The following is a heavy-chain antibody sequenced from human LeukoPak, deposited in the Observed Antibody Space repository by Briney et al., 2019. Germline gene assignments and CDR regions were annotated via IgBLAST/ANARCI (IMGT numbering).Heavy chain of an antibody. J-gene: IGHJ4*02. CDR3: ARQRGVGATPFDY. Sequence: GESLKISCQVSGYSFTSYWIAWVRQMPGKGLEWMGIIYPGDSDTRYSPSFQGQVTISADKSISTAYLQWSSLKASDTAMYYCARQRGVGATPFDYWGQGTLVTVSS. CDR1: GYSFTSYW. CDR2: IYPGDSDT. D-gene: IGHD1-26*01. V-gene: IGHV5-51*01.